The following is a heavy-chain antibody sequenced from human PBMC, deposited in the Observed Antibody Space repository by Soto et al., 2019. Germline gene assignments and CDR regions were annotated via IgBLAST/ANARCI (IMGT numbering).Heavy chain of an antibody. V-gene: IGHV3-23*01. CDR2: ISGTASRT. CDR1: GFTPTTTP. Sequence: GGSLRLSCAGSGFTPTTTPLSWVRQPPGKGLEWVTTISGTASRTYYVDSVKGRFFISRDNSKNTVTLQMNNLTVDDTAVYYCATSFRYFDNWGQGTRVTVPQ. CDR3: ATSFRYFDN. J-gene: IGHJ4*02. D-gene: IGHD1-20*01.